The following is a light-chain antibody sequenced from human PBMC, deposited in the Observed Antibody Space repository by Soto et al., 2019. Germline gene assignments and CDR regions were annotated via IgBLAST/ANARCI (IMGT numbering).Light chain of an antibody. CDR2: AAS. V-gene: IGKV1-39*01. J-gene: IGKJ1*01. CDR3: QQSYSFPRT. CDR1: QSISSW. Sequence: DIQMTQSPSSLSAAIGDRVTITCRASQSISSWLAWYQQKPGKAPELLIYAASTLQTGVPSRFSGSGSGTDFTLTISSLQPEDSATYYCQQSYSFPRTFGQGTKVDIK.